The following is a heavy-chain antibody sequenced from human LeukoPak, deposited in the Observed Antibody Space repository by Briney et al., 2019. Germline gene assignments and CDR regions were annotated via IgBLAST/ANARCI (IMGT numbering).Heavy chain of an antibody. Sequence: SETLSLTCTVSGGSVSNYYWSWIRQPPGEGLEWIGYIYYTGRADYNPSLRGRLTMSVDTSKNQFSLRLSSVTAADTAVYYCARRRRKVTAPCDAFDIWGQGTMVTVSS. CDR3: ARRRRKVTAPCDAFDI. CDR1: GGSVSNYY. J-gene: IGHJ3*02. V-gene: IGHV4-59*08. CDR2: IYYTGRA. D-gene: IGHD2-21*02.